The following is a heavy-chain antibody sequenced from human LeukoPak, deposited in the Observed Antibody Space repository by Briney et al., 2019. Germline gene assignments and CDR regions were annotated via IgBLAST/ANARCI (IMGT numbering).Heavy chain of an antibody. V-gene: IGHV3-23*01. J-gene: IGHJ3*02. Sequence: GGSLRLSCAASGFTFSTCAMSWVRQAPGKGLEWVSAISGSGGGTYYADSVKGRFTISRDNSKNTLYLQMNSLRADDTAIYYCAKTGDYFDSSDYYRPDAFDIWGQGTMVTISS. CDR2: ISGSGGGT. CDR1: GFTFSTCA. CDR3: AKTGDYFDSSDYYRPDAFDI. D-gene: IGHD3-22*01.